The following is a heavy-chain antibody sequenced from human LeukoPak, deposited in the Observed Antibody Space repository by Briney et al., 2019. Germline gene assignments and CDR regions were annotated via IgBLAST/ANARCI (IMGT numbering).Heavy chain of an antibody. J-gene: IGHJ6*02. D-gene: IGHD3-10*01. V-gene: IGHV4-30-2*01. CDR1: GGSISSGGYY. Sequence: SETLSLTCTVSGGSISSGGYYWSWIRQPPGKGLEWIGYIYHSGSTYYNPSLKSRVTISVDTSKNQFSLKLSSVTAADTAVYYCARGYYYGSGSYYKAPSYYYYGMDVWGQGTTVTVSS. CDR3: ARGYYYGSGSYYKAPSYYYYGMDV. CDR2: IYHSGST.